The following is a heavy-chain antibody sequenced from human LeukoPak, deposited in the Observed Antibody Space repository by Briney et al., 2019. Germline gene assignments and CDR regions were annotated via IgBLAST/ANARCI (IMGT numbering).Heavy chain of an antibody. J-gene: IGHJ6*03. V-gene: IGHV1-2*02. CDR2: INPNSGGT. CDR1: GYTFTGYY. Sequence: ASVKVSCKASGYTFTGYYMHWVRQAPGQGLEWMGWINPNSGGTNYAQKFQGRVTMTRDTSISTAYMELSRLRSDDTAVYYCARAHAPYYYYYYMDVWGKGTTVTISS. CDR3: ARAHAPYYYYYYMDV.